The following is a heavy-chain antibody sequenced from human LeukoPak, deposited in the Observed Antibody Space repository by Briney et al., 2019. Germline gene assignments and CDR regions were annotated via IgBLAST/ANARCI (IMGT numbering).Heavy chain of an antibody. Sequence: ASVKVSCKASGYTFTGYYMHWVRQAPGQGLEWMGWINPNSGGTNYAQKFQGRVTMTRDTSISTAYMELSRLRSDDTAVYYCARLGYCSSTSCSYYFDYWGQGTLVTVSS. J-gene: IGHJ4*02. CDR2: INPNSGGT. CDR1: GYTFTGYY. CDR3: ARLGYCSSTSCSYYFDY. D-gene: IGHD2-2*01. V-gene: IGHV1-2*02.